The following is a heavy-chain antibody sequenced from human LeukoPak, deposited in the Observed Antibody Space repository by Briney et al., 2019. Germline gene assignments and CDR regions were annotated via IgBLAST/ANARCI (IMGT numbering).Heavy chain of an antibody. V-gene: IGHV5-51*01. D-gene: IGHD3-16*01. Sequence: GESLKISCKASGYSFTNYLIGWVRQMPGKGLEWMGIIYAGDSDTRYSPSFQGQVTISADKSISTAFLQWSSLKASDTAMYYCARHSYATDYWGQGTLVTVSS. J-gene: IGHJ4*02. CDR3: ARHSYATDY. CDR2: IYAGDSDT. CDR1: GYSFTNYL.